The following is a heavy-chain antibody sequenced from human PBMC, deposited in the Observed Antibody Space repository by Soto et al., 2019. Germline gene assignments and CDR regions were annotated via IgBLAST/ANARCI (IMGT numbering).Heavy chain of an antibody. CDR2: ISASGGST. Sequence: EVQLLESGGGLVQPGGSLRLSCAASGFTFGIHAMIWVRQAPGKGLEWVSFISASGGSTYYADSVKGRFTISRDNSKKTLYLQMNSLKGKDTAVYYWGKGSAAPNYFYYPTDAWAQGTTVTVPS. D-gene: IGHD2-15*01. J-gene: IGHJ6*02. V-gene: IGHV3-23*01. CDR3: GKGSAAPNYFYYPTDA. CDR1: GFTFGIHA.